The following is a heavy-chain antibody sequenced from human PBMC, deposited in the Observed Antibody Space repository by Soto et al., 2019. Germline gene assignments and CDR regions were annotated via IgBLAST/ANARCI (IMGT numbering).Heavy chain of an antibody. Sequence: SETLSLTCTVSGGSISSGGYYWSWIRQHPGKGLEWIGYIYYSGSTYYNPSLKSRVTISVDTSKNQFSLKLSSVTAADTAVYYCAIAAAGTVDYWGQGTPVTVSS. D-gene: IGHD6-13*01. CDR2: IYYSGST. J-gene: IGHJ4*02. V-gene: IGHV4-31*03. CDR3: AIAAAGTVDY. CDR1: GGSISSGGYY.